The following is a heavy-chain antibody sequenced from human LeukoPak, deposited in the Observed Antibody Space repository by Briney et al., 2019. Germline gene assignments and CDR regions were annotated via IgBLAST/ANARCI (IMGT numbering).Heavy chain of an antibody. V-gene: IGHV4-34*12. J-gene: IGHJ4*02. Sequence: SETLSLTCAVYGWTFSGYYLSWIRQPPGKGLEFIGEIFHSGSTNYNPSLKSRVTLSVDKSKNQFSLKLTSVTAAGPAVYYCAITYNWPFGYWGQGTLVTVSS. CDR1: GWTFSGYY. CDR2: IFHSGST. CDR3: AITYNWPFGY. D-gene: IGHD1-20*01.